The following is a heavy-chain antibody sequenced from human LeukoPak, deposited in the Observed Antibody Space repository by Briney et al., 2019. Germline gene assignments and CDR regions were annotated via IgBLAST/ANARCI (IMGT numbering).Heavy chain of an antibody. CDR2: IIPILGIA. CDR1: GGTFSSYA. J-gene: IGHJ4*02. Sequence: ASVKVSCKASGGTFSSYAISWVRQAPGQGLEWMGRIIPILGIANYAQKFQGRVTTTADKSTSTAYMELSSLRSEDTAVYYCARAPTVTTGELVHWGQGTLVTVSS. CDR3: ARAPTVTTGELVH. V-gene: IGHV1-69*04. D-gene: IGHD4-17*01.